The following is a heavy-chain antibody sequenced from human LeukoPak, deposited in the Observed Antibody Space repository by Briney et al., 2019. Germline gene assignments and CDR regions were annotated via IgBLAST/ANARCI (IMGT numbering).Heavy chain of an antibody. Sequence: GGSLRLSCAVSGFNFSSYAMHWVRQAPGKGLEWVAVISYDGSNKYYADSVKGRFTISRDNSKNTLYLQMNSLRAEDTAVYYCARDGTERYYFDYWGQGTLVTVFS. CDR1: GFNFSSYA. J-gene: IGHJ4*02. D-gene: IGHD3/OR15-3a*01. CDR3: ARDGTERYYFDY. V-gene: IGHV3-30-3*01. CDR2: ISYDGSNK.